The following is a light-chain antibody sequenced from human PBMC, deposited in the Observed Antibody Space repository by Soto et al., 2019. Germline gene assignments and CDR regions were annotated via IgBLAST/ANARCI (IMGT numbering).Light chain of an antibody. V-gene: IGKV1-39*01. Sequence: MTQSPLSLPVTPGEPASISCRSSQSIGKHLNWYQQKPGKAPKFLIYGASTLQSGVPSRFTGSGSGTDFTLTVNSLQAEDFAIYYCQQSYSSPTTFGQGTRLEIK. CDR2: GAS. J-gene: IGKJ5*01. CDR3: QQSYSSPTT. CDR1: QSIGKH.